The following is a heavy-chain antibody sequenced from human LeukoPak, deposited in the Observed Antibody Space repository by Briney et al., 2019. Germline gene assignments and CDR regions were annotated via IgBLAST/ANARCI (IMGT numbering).Heavy chain of an antibody. D-gene: IGHD5-18*01. CDR2: ISYDGSNK. J-gene: IGHJ4*02. V-gene: IGHV3-30*18. CDR1: GFTFSSYG. Sequence: GGSLRLSCAASGFTFSSYGMHWVRRAPGKGLEWVAVISYDGSNKYYADSVKGRFTISRDNSKNTLYLQMNSLRAEDTAVYYCAKGFNSWIQLWSFDYWGQGTLVTVSS. CDR3: AKGFNSWIQLWSFDY.